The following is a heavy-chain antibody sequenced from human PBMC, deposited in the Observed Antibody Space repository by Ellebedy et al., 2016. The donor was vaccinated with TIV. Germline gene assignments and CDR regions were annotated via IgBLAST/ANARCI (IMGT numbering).Heavy chain of an antibody. CDR3: ARQPLTGAPFDP. D-gene: IGHD7-27*01. Sequence: SETLSLXXAVYGGSFSGYYWSWIRQPPGKGLEWIGEINHSGSTNYNPSLKSRVTISVDTSKNQFSLKLSSVTAADTAVYYCARQPLTGAPFDPWGQGTLVTVSS. CDR2: INHSGST. J-gene: IGHJ5*02. CDR1: GGSFSGYY. V-gene: IGHV4-34*01.